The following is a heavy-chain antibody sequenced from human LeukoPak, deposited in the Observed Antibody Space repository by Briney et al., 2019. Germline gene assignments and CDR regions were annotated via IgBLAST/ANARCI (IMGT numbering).Heavy chain of an antibody. V-gene: IGHV4-34*01. Sequence: SSETLSLTCAVYGGSFSGYYWSWIRQPPGKGLEWIGEINHSGSTNYNPSLKSGVTISVDTSKNQSSLKLSSVTAADTAVYYCARVYDSSGYYYPYFDYWGQGTLVTVSS. CDR3: ARVYDSSGYYYPYFDY. J-gene: IGHJ4*02. CDR2: INHSGST. D-gene: IGHD3-22*01. CDR1: GGSFSGYY.